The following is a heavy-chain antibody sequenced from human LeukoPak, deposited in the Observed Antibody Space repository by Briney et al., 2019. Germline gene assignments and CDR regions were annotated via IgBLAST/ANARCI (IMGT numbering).Heavy chain of an antibody. D-gene: IGHD6-19*01. Sequence: GGSLRLSCAASGFTFSSYGMHWVRQAPGKGLEWVAVISYDGSNKYYADSVKGRFTISRGNSKNTLYLQMNSLRAEDTAVYYCAKGSSGWYLYYFDYWGQGTLVTVSS. CDR2: ISYDGSNK. CDR3: AKGSSGWYLYYFDY. V-gene: IGHV3-30*18. J-gene: IGHJ4*02. CDR1: GFTFSSYG.